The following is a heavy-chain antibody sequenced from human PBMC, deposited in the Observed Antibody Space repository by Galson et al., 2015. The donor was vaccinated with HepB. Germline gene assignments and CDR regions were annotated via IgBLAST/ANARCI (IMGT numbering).Heavy chain of an antibody. J-gene: IGHJ4*02. CDR1: GYTFTDYY. Sequence: VKVSCKVSGYTFTDYYMHWVQQAPGKGLEWMGLVDPEDGETIYAEKFQGRVTITADTSTDTAYMELSSLRSEDTAVYYCATVSAVGATTADYWGQGTLVTVSS. CDR2: VDPEDGET. D-gene: IGHD1-26*01. V-gene: IGHV1-69-2*01. CDR3: ATVSAVGATTADY.